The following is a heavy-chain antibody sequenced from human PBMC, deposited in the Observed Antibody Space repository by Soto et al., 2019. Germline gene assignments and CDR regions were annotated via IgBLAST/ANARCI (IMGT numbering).Heavy chain of an antibody. Sequence: GESLKISCKGSGHSFTSYWIGWVRQMPGKGLEWMGIIYPGDSDTRYSPSFQGQVTISADKSISTAYLQWSSLKASDTAMYYCARHTRVLRFLEWSPGDYWGQGTLVTVSS. CDR3: ARHTRVLRFLEWSPGDY. J-gene: IGHJ4*02. CDR1: GHSFTSYW. D-gene: IGHD3-3*01. CDR2: IYPGDSDT. V-gene: IGHV5-51*01.